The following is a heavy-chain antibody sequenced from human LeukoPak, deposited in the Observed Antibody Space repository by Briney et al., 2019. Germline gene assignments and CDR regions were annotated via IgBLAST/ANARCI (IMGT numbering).Heavy chain of an antibody. V-gene: IGHV4-39*01. Sequence: SETLSLTCTVSGGSISSSSYYWGWIRQPPGKGLEWIGSIYYSGGTYYNPSLKSRVTISVDTSKNQFSLKLSSVTAADTAVYYCARIMTTGNWFDPWGQGPLVTVSS. CDR1: GGSISSSSYY. CDR2: IYYSGGT. CDR3: ARIMTTGNWFDP. J-gene: IGHJ5*02. D-gene: IGHD4-11*01.